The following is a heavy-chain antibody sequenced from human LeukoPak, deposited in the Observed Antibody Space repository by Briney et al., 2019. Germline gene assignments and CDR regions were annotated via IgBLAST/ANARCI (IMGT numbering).Heavy chain of an antibody. V-gene: IGHV4-39*07. J-gene: IGHJ3*02. Sequence: SETLSLTCTVSGGSISSSTYYWGWIRQPPGKGLEWIGSIYYSGSTYYNPSLKSRVTMSVDTSKNQFSLKLSSVTAADTAVYYCARGPDDAFDIRGQGTMVTVSS. CDR2: IYYSGST. CDR1: GGSISSSTYY. CDR3: ARGPDDAFDI.